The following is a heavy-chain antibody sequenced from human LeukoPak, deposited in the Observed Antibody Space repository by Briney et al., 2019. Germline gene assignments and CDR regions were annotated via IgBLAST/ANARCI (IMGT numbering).Heavy chain of an antibody. CDR3: ARAAGAFDY. Sequence: SETLSLTCTVSGGSISSYYWSWIRQPPGKGLEWIGYIYYSGSTNYNPSLKSRVTMSVDTSKNQFSLKLSSVTAADTAVYYCARAAGAFDYWGQGTLVTVSS. CDR1: GGSISSYY. J-gene: IGHJ4*02. V-gene: IGHV4-59*12. D-gene: IGHD6-13*01. CDR2: IYYSGST.